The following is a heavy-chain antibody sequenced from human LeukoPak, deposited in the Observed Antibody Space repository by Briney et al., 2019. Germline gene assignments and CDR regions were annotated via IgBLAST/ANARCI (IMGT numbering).Heavy chain of an antibody. D-gene: IGHD5-24*01. CDR3: ARDPRDGYGHFDY. Sequence: GGSLRLSCVVSGFTFSGNHMNWVRQAPGKGLEWVSVIYRDGDTYYADSVKGRFTISRDSSRYTLSLQMNSLKPEDTAVYYCARDPRDGYGHFDYWGQGTLATVSS. J-gene: IGHJ4*02. V-gene: IGHV3-66*02. CDR2: IYRDGDT. CDR1: GFTFSGNH.